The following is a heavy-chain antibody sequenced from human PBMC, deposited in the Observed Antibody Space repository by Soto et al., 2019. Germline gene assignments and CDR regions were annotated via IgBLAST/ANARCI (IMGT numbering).Heavy chain of an antibody. CDR1: GYTFTSYA. J-gene: IGHJ4*02. V-gene: IGHV1-18*01. Sequence: ASVKVSCKASGYTFTSYAVSWVRQAPGQGLEWVGWIGPSSGNTDSARNLQGRVTMTTDTSTSTAYMELRSLRSDDTAVYYCAGDTRNFFAYWGQGTLVTVSS. CDR2: IGPSSGNT. CDR3: AGDTRNFFAY.